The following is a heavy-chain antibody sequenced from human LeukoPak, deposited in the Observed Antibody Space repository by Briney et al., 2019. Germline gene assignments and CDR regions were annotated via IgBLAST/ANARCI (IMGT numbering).Heavy chain of an antibody. J-gene: IGHJ4*02. CDR2: IKQDGSEK. V-gene: IGHV3-7*01. D-gene: IGHD2-2*02. CDR1: GFTFSSYW. Sequence: GGSLRLSCAASGFTFSSYWMSWVRQAPGKGLEWVANIKQDGSEKYYVDSVKGRFTFSRDNAKNSLYLQMNSLRAEDTAVYYCARIGYCSSTSCYTHLFDYWGQGTLVTVSS. CDR3: ARIGYCSSTSCYTHLFDY.